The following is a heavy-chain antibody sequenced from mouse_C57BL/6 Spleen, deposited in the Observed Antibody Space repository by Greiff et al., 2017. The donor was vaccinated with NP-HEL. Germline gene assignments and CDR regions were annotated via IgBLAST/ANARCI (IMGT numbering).Heavy chain of an antibody. V-gene: IGHV5-6*01. D-gene: IGHD1-1*01. CDR1: GFTFSSYG. CDR3: ASLVATGFDY. Sequence: EVNVVESGGDLVKPGGSLKLSCAASGFTFSSYGMSWVRQTPDKRLEWVATISSGGSYTYYPDSVKGRFTISRDNAKNTLYLQMSSLKSEDTAMYYCASLVATGFDYWGQGTTLTVSS. CDR2: ISSGGSYT. J-gene: IGHJ2*01.